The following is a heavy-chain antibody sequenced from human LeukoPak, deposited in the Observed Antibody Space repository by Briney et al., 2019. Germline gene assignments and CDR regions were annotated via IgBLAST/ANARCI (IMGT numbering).Heavy chain of an antibody. D-gene: IGHD1-26*01. J-gene: IGHJ4*02. CDR3: TRVGPSTVVDY. V-gene: IGHV3-73*01. CDR2: IRSKPQSYAK. Sequence: PGGSLRLSCAASGFTFSDSAIHWVRQASGKGLEWVGRIRSKPQSYAKAYDESLKGRFTISRDDSKNTAYLQMSSLKIEDTAVYYCTRVGPSTVVDYWGQGTQVTVSS. CDR1: GFTFSDSA.